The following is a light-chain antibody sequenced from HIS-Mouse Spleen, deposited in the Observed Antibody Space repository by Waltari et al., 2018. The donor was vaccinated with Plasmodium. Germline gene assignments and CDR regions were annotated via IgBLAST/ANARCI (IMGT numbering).Light chain of an antibody. J-gene: IGLJ2*01. CDR1: SRSVADSNY. CDR3: SSYAGSNNLV. V-gene: IGLV2-8*01. Sequence: QSALTQPPSASGSPGQSVTISGTAPSRSVADSNYLSWYQPHPGQPPKLMIYEVSKRPSGVPDRFSGSKSGNTASLTVSGLQAEDEADYYCSSYAGSNNLVFGGGTKLTVL. CDR2: EVS.